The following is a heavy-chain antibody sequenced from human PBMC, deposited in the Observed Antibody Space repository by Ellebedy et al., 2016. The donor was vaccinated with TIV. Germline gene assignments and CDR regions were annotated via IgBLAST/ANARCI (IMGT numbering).Heavy chain of an antibody. CDR1: GFTFSNAW. V-gene: IGHV3-74*01. Sequence: GESLKTSCAASGFTFSNAWKNWVRQDPGKGLVWVARIKGDGSRTSYAESVKGRFTISRDNAKNTLYLQMNSLRAEDTAVYYCAKDAREKAQISWEHDSWGQGTLVTVSS. J-gene: IGHJ4*02. D-gene: IGHD5-24*01. CDR3: AKDAREKAQISWEHDS. CDR2: IKGDGSRT.